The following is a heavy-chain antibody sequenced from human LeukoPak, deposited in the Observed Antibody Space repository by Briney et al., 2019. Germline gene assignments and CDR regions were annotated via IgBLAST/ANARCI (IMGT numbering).Heavy chain of an antibody. J-gene: IGHJ4*02. CDR3: ARDHYAAAGGGGYFDY. CDR1: GYTFTSYD. V-gene: IGHV1-8*01. CDR2: MNPNSGNT. D-gene: IGHD6-13*01. Sequence: ASVKVSCKASGYTFTSYDINWVRQATGQGLEWMGWMNPNSGNTGYAQKFQGRVTMTRNTSISTAHMELSSLRPEDTAVYYCARDHYAAAGGGGYFDYWGQGTLVTVSS.